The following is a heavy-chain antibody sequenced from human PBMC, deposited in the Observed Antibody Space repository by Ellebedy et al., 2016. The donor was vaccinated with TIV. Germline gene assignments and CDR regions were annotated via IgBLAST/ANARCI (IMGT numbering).Heavy chain of an antibody. D-gene: IGHD6-19*01. Sequence: GESLKISCTASGFTVGNNYMNWLRQAPGKGLEWVAVISYDGSSKYYADSVKGRFTISRDNSMTTLYLEMNSLRAEDTAVYYCARDLDKSSGWYGGAAYWGQGTLVTVSS. CDR2: ISYDGSSK. CDR3: ARDLDKSSGWYGGAAY. J-gene: IGHJ4*02. CDR1: GFTVGNNY. V-gene: IGHV3-30-3*01.